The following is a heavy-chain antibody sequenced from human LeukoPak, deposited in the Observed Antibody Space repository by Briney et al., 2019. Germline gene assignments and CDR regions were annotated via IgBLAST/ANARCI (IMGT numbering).Heavy chain of an antibody. Sequence: GASVRVSCKASGYTFTGYYMHWVRQAPGQGLEWMGWINPNSGGTNYAQKFQGRVTMTRDTSISTAYMELSRLRSDDTAVYYCARGQISSWPQYPIDDDYWDQGTLVTVSS. D-gene: IGHD6-13*01. J-gene: IGHJ4*02. CDR1: GYTFTGYY. CDR2: INPNSGGT. V-gene: IGHV1-2*02. CDR3: ARGQISSWPQYPIDDDY.